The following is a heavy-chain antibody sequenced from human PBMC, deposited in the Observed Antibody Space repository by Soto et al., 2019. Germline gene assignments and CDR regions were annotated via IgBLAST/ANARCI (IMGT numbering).Heavy chain of an antibody. D-gene: IGHD1-26*01. V-gene: IGHV3-30-3*01. CDR2: ISYDGSNK. CDR3: ARDLPIVGAPLDY. Sequence: PGGSLRLSCAASGFTFSSYAMHWVRQAPGKGLEWVAVISYDGSNKYYADSVKGRFTISRDNSKNTLYLQMNSLRAEDTAVYYCARDLPIVGAPLDYWGQGTLVTVSS. CDR1: GFTFSSYA. J-gene: IGHJ4*02.